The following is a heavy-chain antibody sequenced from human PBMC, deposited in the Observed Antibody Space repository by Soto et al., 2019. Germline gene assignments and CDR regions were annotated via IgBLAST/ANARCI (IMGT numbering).Heavy chain of an antibody. CDR2: IYPGDSDT. Sequence: PGESLKISCKGSGYSFTSYWIGWVRQMPGKGLEWMGIIYPGDSDTRYSPSFQGQVTISADKSISTAYLQWSSLKASDTAMYYCASMAKISGYYYGMDVWGQGTTVTVSS. CDR3: ASMAKISGYYYGMDV. D-gene: IGHD3-3*02. CDR1: GYSFTSYW. J-gene: IGHJ6*02. V-gene: IGHV5-51*01.